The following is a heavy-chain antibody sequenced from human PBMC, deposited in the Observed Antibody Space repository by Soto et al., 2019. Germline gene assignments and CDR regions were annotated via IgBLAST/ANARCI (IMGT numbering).Heavy chain of an antibody. CDR1: GDSISSRSCY. CDR3: ARKALTTSIDQLQPVDY. V-gene: IGHV4-39*01. CDR2: IYYSGST. D-gene: IGHD2-2*01. Sequence: QLQLQESGPGLVKPSATLSLTCSVSGDSISSRSCYWGWIRQPPGKGLEWIGSIYYSGSTTYNPALKARVTISEDTSKNQLSLKLSSVTAADTAVYYCARKALTTSIDQLQPVDYWGQGTLVTVSS. J-gene: IGHJ4*02.